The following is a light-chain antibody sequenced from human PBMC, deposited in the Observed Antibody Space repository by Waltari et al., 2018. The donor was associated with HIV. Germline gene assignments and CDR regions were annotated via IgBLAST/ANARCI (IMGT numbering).Light chain of an antibody. CDR1: RTVLYNPNY. J-gene: IGKJ4*01. CDR3: QQYYTLRST. CDR2: WAS. Sequence: DIVMTQSPDSLAVSLGTRATVTCPSSRTVLYNPNYLAWYQQKPGQAPKVLIYWASTRAFGVPDRFSGSGSGTDFSLTISRVQADDVAIYYCQQYYTLRSTFGGGTKIEI. V-gene: IGKV4-1*01.